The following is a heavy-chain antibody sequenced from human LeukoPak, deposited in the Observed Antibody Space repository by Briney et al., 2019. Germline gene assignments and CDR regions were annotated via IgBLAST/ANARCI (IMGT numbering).Heavy chain of an antibody. CDR3: ARVGSYRYYFDY. V-gene: IGHV4-34*01. D-gene: IGHD3-16*02. CDR1: GGSFSGYY. CDR2: INHSGST. Sequence: PSETLSLTYAVYGGSFSGYYWSWIRQPPGKGLEWIGEINHSGSTNYNPSLKSRVTISVDTSKNQFSLKLSCVTAADTAVYYCARVGSYRYYFDYWGQGTLVTVSS. J-gene: IGHJ4*02.